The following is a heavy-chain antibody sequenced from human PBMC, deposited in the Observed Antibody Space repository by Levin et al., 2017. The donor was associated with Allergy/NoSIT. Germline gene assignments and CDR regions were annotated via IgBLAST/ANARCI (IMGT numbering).Heavy chain of an antibody. Sequence: PSETLSLTCTVSGGSISSDNWSWIRQPPGKGLEWIGYIYDTGNTNYNPSLKSRVTLSVDTSKNQFSLKLSSVTPADTAVYYCARFIWGSYRGFDYWGQETLVTVSS. D-gene: IGHD3-16*02. CDR3: ARFIWGSYRGFDY. V-gene: IGHV4-59*01. CDR2: IYDTGNT. CDR1: GGSISSDN. J-gene: IGHJ4*02.